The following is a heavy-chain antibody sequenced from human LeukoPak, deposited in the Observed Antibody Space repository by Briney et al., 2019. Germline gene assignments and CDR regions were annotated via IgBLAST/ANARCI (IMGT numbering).Heavy chain of an antibody. CDR1: GGSISSYY. CDR2: IYYSGST. D-gene: IGHD6-19*01. CDR3: AREGEKHSSGWYLDY. Sequence: PSETLSLTCTVSGGSISSYYWSWIRQPPGKGLEWIGYIYYSGSTNYNPSLKSRVTISVDTSKNQFSLKLSSVTAADTAVYYCAREGEKHSSGWYLDYWGQGTLVTVSS. J-gene: IGHJ4*02. V-gene: IGHV4-59*01.